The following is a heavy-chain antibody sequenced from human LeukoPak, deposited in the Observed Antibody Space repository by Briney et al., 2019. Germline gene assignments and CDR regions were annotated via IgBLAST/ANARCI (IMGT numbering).Heavy chain of an antibody. Sequence: SETLSLTCTVSGDSIRSSHWSWIRQPPGKGLEWIGYIHYSGSTNYNPALRSRVTISVDTSKNQFSLNLSSVVAADTAVYYCAREGGSGNWIRDPFDIWGHGTMVTVSA. J-gene: IGHJ3*02. CDR2: IHYSGST. CDR3: AREGGSGNWIRDPFDI. V-gene: IGHV4-59*01. CDR1: GDSIRSSH. D-gene: IGHD1-1*01.